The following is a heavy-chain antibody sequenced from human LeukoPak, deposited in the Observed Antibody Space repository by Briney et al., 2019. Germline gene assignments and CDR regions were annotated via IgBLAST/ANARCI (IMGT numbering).Heavy chain of an antibody. CDR1: GITFSNYA. CDR3: AREVTNGFDY. CDR2: ISGSGDST. Sequence: GGSLRLSCAASGITFSNYAMTWVRQAPGKGLEWVSVISGSGDSTYYADSVKGRFTISRDNSKSTLYLQMNSLRVEDTAVYYCAREVTNGFDYWGQETLVTVPS. D-gene: IGHD2-21*02. J-gene: IGHJ4*02. V-gene: IGHV3-23*01.